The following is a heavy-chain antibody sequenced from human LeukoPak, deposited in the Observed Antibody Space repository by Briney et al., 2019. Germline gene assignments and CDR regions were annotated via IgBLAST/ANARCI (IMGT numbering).Heavy chain of an antibody. V-gene: IGHV1-2*02. CDR3: ARVGGAMVTFDY. CDR1: GYTFTGYY. J-gene: IGHJ4*02. D-gene: IGHD5-18*01. CDR2: INPNSGGT. Sequence: ASVKVSCKASGYTFTGYYMHWVRQAPGQGLEWTGWINPNSGGTNYAQKFQGRVTMTRDTSISTAYMELSRLRSDDTAVYYCARVGGAMVTFDYWGQGTLVTVSS.